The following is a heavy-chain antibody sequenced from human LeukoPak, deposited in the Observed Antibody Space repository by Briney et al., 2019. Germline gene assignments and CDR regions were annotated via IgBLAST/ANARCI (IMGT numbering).Heavy chain of an antibody. J-gene: IGHJ4*02. CDR2: INWNGGST. V-gene: IGHV3-20*04. Sequence: PGGSLRLSCAASGFTFDDYGMSWVRQAPGKGLEWVSGINWNGGSTGYADSVKGRFTISRDNSKNTLYLQMNSLRAEDKAVYYCAKDLDSSGYYLGENFDYWGQGTLVTVSS. CDR3: AKDLDSSGYYLGENFDY. CDR1: GFTFDDYG. D-gene: IGHD3-22*01.